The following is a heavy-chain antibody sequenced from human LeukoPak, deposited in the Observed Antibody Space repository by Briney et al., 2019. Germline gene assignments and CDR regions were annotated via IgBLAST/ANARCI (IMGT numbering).Heavy chain of an antibody. CDR2: INSDGSST. J-gene: IGHJ4*02. D-gene: IGHD3-10*01. V-gene: IGHV3-74*01. CDR1: GFTFSSYW. CDR3: ARDPQEYYFDY. Sequence: GGSLRLSCAASGFTFSSYWMHWVRQAPGKGLVSVSRINSDGSSTTYADSVKGRFTISRDNAKNTLYLQMNSLRAEDTAVYYCARDPQEYYFDYWGQGTLVTVSS.